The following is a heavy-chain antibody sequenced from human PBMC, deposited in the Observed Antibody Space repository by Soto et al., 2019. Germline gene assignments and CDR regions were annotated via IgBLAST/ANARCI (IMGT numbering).Heavy chain of an antibody. CDR1: GGSISSSNR. Sequence: SETLSLTCAASGGSISSSNRRSWVRQPPGKGLEWIGRIYASGSTNYNPSLKSRVTMSVATSKNQFSLKLSSVTAADTAVYYCARGGMVIIPTATAFDYWGQGTLVTVSS. CDR2: IYASGST. CDR3: ARGGMVIIPTATAFDY. J-gene: IGHJ4*02. D-gene: IGHD2-2*01. V-gene: IGHV4-4*02.